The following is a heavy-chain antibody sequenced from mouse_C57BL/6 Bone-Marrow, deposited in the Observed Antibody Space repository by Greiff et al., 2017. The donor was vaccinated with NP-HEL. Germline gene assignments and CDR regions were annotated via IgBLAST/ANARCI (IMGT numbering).Heavy chain of an antibody. CDR3: ASYPYWYFDV. V-gene: IGHV1-81*01. J-gene: IGHJ1*03. CDR1: GSTFTSFG. CDR2: IFPRRGNT. Sequence: VKLMESGAELARPGASVKLSCKASGSTFTSFGLSWVKPRTGPGLEWIGEIFPRRGNTYYNEKFKGKATLTADKSSSTAYMELRSLTSEDSAVYFCASYPYWYFDVGGTGTTVTVSS.